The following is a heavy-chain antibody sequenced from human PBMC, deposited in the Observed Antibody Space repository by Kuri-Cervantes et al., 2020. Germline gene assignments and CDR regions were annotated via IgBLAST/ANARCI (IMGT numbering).Heavy chain of an antibody. Sequence: SVKVSCKASGGTFSSYAISWVRQAPGQGLEWMGGIIPIFGTANYAQKFQGRVTMTRNTSISTAYMELSSLRSEDTAVYYCARGPRRKIAAAGNYWFDPWGQGTLVTVSS. CDR1: GGTFSSYA. V-gene: IGHV1-69*05. D-gene: IGHD6-13*01. CDR2: IIPIFGTA. J-gene: IGHJ5*02. CDR3: ARGPRRKIAAAGNYWFDP.